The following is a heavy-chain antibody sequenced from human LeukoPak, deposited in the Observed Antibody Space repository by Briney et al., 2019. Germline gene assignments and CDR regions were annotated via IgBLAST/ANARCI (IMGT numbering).Heavy chain of an antibody. CDR3: LSNSDYYDSSGEDY. CDR1: GFTFSSYA. V-gene: IGHV3-23*01. CDR2: ISGSGGST. Sequence: GGSLRLSCAASGFTFSSYAMRWVRPAPGKGLEWVSAISGSGGSTYYADSVKGLFHISRDNSKNSLYLQMNSLRAEDTDVYYCLSNSDYYDSSGEDYWGQETLVTVSS. J-gene: IGHJ4*02. D-gene: IGHD3-22*01.